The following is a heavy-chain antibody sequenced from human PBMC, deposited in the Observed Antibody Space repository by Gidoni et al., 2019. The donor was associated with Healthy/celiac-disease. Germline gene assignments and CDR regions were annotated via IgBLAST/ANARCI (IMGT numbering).Heavy chain of an antibody. CDR1: GGSISSGSYY. CDR3: ARAPGDSSGWYNNGMDV. Sequence: QVQLQESGPGLVKPSQTLSLTCTVSGGSISSGSYYWSWIRQPAGKGLEWIGRIYTSGSTNYNPSLKSRVTISVDTSKNQFSLKLSSVTAADTAVYYCARAPGDSSGWYNNGMDVWGQGTTVTVSS. V-gene: IGHV4-61*02. J-gene: IGHJ6*02. CDR2: IYTSGST. D-gene: IGHD6-19*01.